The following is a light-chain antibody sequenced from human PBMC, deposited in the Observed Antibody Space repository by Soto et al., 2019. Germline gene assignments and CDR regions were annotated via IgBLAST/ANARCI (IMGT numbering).Light chain of an antibody. J-gene: IGKJ1*01. CDR3: MQGTHWPWT. CDR1: QSLLHSDGNTY. Sequence: DVVMIHSPLSLPVTLGQPASISCRSTQSLLHSDGNTYLSWFQQRPGQSPRRLIYEVSYRDSGLPVQFSGSGSGTYFTLRISRVEAEDFAIYYCMQGTHWPWTFGQGTKVEIK. V-gene: IGKV2-30*02. CDR2: EVS.